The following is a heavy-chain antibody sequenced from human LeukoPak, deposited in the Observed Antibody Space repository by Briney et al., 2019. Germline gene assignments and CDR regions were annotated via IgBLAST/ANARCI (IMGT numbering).Heavy chain of an antibody. Sequence: GESLKISCKGSGYSFTSYWIGWVRQMPGIGLEWMGIIYPGDSDTRYSPSFQGQVTISADKSISTAYLQWSSLKASDTAMYYCARGIVVVPAAIVPWFDPWGQGTLVTVSS. CDR3: ARGIVVVPAAIVPWFDP. D-gene: IGHD2-2*01. J-gene: IGHJ5*02. CDR1: GYSFTSYW. CDR2: IYPGDSDT. V-gene: IGHV5-51*01.